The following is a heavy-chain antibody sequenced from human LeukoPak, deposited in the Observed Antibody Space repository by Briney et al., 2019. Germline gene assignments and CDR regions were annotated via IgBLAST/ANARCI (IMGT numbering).Heavy chain of an antibody. V-gene: IGHV4-39*07. CDR2: IYYSGST. CDR1: GGSISSSSYY. D-gene: IGHD3-22*01. J-gene: IGHJ5*02. Sequence: SKTLSLTCTVSGGSISSSSYYWGWIRQPPGKGLEWIGSIYYSGSTYYNPSLKSRVTISVDTSKNQFSLKLSSVTAADTAVYYCARGQYYYDSSDWFDPWGQGTLVTVSS. CDR3: ARGQYYYDSSDWFDP.